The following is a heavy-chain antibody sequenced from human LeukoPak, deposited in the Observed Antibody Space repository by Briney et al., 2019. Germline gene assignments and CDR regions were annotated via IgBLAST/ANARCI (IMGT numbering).Heavy chain of an antibody. Sequence: GGSLRLSCAASGFTFSSYAMSWVRQAPGKGLEWVSVISGGGGSTYYADSVKGRFTISRDNSKNTLYLQMNSLRAEDTAVYYCAKDLGGKPYYYYGMDVWGQGTTVTVSS. CDR1: GFTFSSYA. J-gene: IGHJ6*02. CDR2: ISGGGGST. V-gene: IGHV3-23*01. CDR3: AKDLGGKPYYYYGMDV.